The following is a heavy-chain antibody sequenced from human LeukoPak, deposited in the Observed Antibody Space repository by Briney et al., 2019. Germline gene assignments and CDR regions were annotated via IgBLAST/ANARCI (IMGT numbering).Heavy chain of an antibody. V-gene: IGHV3-7*01. CDR1: GFTFSSYW. CDR3: ARDSSSGWYYGMDV. CDR2: IKQDGSEK. J-gene: IGHJ6*02. Sequence: WGSLRLSCAASGFTFSSYWMSWVRQAPGKGLEWVANIKQDGSEKYYVDPVKGRFTISRDNAKNSLYLQMNSLRAEDTAVYYCARDSSSGWYYGMDVWGQGTTVTVSS. D-gene: IGHD6-19*01.